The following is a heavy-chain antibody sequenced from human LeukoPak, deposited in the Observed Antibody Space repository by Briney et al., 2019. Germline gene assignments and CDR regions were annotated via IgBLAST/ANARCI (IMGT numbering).Heavy chain of an antibody. J-gene: IGHJ4*02. V-gene: IGHV1-46*01. Sequence: ASVKVSCKASGYTFTSYGISWVRQAPGQGLEWMGMIYPRDGSTSYAQRFQDRVTVTRDTSTSTVHMELSGLRSEDTAVYYCARDQEGFDYWAREPWSPSPQ. CDR3: ARDQEGFDY. CDR2: IYPRDGST. CDR1: GYTFTSYG.